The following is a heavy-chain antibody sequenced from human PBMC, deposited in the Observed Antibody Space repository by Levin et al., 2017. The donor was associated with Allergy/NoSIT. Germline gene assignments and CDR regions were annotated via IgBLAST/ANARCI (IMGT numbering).Heavy chain of an antibody. CDR2: ISWNSGTI. V-gene: IGHV3-9*01. Sequence: GGSLRLSCAASGFTFDDYAMHWVRQAPGKGLEWVSGISWNSGTIGYADSVKGRFTISRDNAKNSLYLQMNSLLPEDTALYYCAKYDNSGNYWGQGTLVTVSS. CDR1: GFTFDDYA. CDR3: AKYDNSGNY. D-gene: IGHD1-1*01. J-gene: IGHJ4*02.